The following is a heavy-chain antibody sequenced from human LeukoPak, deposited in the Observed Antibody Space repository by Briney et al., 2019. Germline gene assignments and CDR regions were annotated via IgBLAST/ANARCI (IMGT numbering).Heavy chain of an antibody. CDR3: ARTYYDRPVDY. D-gene: IGHD3-16*01. Sequence: PSETLSLTCAVYGGSFSGYYWSWIRQPPGKGRDWIGEINDSGNTNYNPSLKSRVSISVDTSKNQCSLKLSSVTAADTAVYYCARTYYDRPVDYWGQGTLVTVSS. V-gene: IGHV4-34*01. J-gene: IGHJ4*02. CDR2: INDSGNT. CDR1: GGSFSGYY.